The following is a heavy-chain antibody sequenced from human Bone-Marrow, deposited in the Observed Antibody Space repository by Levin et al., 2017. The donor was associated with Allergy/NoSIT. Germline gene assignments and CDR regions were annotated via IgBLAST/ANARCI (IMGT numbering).Heavy chain of an antibody. D-gene: IGHD3-22*01. J-gene: IGHJ3*01. CDR1: GFTFSAYW. CDR3: ARIYHSSGYYSGVGVLDV. Sequence: GASVKVSCEVSGFTFSAYWMTWVRQAPGKGLEWVANINQEGSEKHYVDFVKGRFTVSRDNAKNSLFLQMNSLSADDPAVFYCARIYHSSGYYSGVGVLDVWVQGTMVTVSS. CDR2: INQEGSEK. V-gene: IGHV3-7*03.